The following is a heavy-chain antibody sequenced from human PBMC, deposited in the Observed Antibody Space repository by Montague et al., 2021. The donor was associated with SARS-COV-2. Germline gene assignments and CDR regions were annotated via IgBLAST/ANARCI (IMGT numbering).Heavy chain of an antibody. CDR1: GFTVSNNY. D-gene: IGHD6-19*01. Sequence: SLRLSCAASGFTVSNNYVIWVRQAPGKGLEWVSIIYSGGSTYHADSVKGRFTISRDNSNNTVYLQMNSLRAEDTAVYYCARGPYSSGWYTYEYFPHWGQGILVTDSS. CDR3: ARGPYSSGWYTYEYFPH. CDR2: IYSGGST. J-gene: IGHJ1*01. V-gene: IGHV3-53*01.